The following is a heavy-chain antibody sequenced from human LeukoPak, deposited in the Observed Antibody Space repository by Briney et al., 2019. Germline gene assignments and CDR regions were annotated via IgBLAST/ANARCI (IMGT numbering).Heavy chain of an antibody. CDR3: ARESIAVAGAPFDY. D-gene: IGHD6-19*01. Sequence: GGSLRLSCAASGFTFSSYEMNWVRQAPGKGLEWVSYTNSIGTTMYSADSVKGRFTISRDNAKNSLYLQMNSLRAEDTAVYYCARESIAVAGAPFDYWGQGTLVTVSS. CDR1: GFTFSSYE. J-gene: IGHJ4*02. CDR2: TNSIGTTM. V-gene: IGHV3-48*03.